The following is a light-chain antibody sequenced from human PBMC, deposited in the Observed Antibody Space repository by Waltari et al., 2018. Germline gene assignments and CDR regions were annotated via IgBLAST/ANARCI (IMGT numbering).Light chain of an antibody. CDR2: ASS. CDR3: QQLKDSPPT. J-gene: IGKJ4*01. Sequence: DIQLTQSPSFLSASVGDRVTITCRASQDISNFLAWYQQKPGQAPQLLIYASSTLQSWVPSRFGGSGSGTEFPLTISSLQPEDFATSYCQQLKDSPPTFGGGTKVEIK. CDR1: QDISNF. V-gene: IGKV1-9*01.